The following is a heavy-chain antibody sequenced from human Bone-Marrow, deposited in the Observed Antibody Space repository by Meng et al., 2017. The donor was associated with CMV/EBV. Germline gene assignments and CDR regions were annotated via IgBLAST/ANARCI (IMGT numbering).Heavy chain of an antibody. Sequence: GGSLRLSCAASGFTFSRYDMHWVRQAPGKGLEWVAVVWYDGTNKYYADSVKGRFSISRDNSKNTLYLQMNSLRAEDTAVYYCAKDRSAYGYVEAGFDYWGQGTLVTVSS. CDR2: VWYDGTNK. CDR1: GFTFSRYD. CDR3: AKDRSAYGYVEAGFDY. J-gene: IGHJ4*02. D-gene: IGHD5-18*01. V-gene: IGHV3-33*06.